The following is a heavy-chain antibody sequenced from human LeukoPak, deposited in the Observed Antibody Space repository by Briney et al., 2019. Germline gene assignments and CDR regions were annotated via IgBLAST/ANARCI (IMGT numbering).Heavy chain of an antibody. CDR2: IYPGDSDT. CDR3: ARSQGYCSGGSCLQGDWFDP. Sequence: GESLKISCKGSGYSFTSYWIGWVRQMPGKGLEWMGIIYPGDSDTRYSPSFQGQVTISADKSINTAYLQWSSLKASDTAMYYCARSQGYCSGGSCLQGDWFDPWGRGTLVTVSS. V-gene: IGHV5-51*01. D-gene: IGHD2-15*01. CDR1: GYSFTSYW. J-gene: IGHJ5*02.